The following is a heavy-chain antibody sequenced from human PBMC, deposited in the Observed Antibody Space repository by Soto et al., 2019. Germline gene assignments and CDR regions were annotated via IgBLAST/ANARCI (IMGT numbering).Heavy chain of an antibody. D-gene: IGHD2-15*01. CDR1: GFTFSSYS. J-gene: IGHJ6*03. CDR2: SSSSSSCI. CDR3: ARDGYCSGGSCYHYYYYMDV. V-gene: IGHV3-21*01. Sequence: GSLRLSCAASGFTFSSYSMNWVRQAPGKGLGWVSSSSSSSSCIYYADSVKGRFTISRDNAKNSLYLQMNSLRAEDTAVYYCARDGYCSGGSCYHYYYYMDVWGKGTTVTVSS.